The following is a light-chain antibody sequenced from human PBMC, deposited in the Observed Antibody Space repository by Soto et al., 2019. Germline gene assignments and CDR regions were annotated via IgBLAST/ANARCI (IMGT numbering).Light chain of an antibody. J-gene: IGKJ4*01. CDR3: QQSHRAPLT. V-gene: IGKV1-39*01. CDR2: AVS. Sequence: DVQMTQSPSSLSESVGDRVTINCGASQSISSYLNWYQQKPGRASRLLIYAVSILQSGVPSRFSGSGSGIDFTLTISGLQPEDFAVYYCQQSHRAPLTFGGGTTVEIK. CDR1: QSISSY.